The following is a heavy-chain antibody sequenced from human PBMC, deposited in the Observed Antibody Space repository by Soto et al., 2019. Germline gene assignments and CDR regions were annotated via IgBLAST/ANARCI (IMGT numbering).Heavy chain of an antibody. Sequence: QVQLQESGPGLVKPSGTLSLTCAVSGGSIRSSNWWSWVRQPPGKGLEWIGEIYHSGSTNYNQSLKSRVTISVDKSKNQFSLKLSSVTAADTAVYYFARVLAETKYCSSTSCYFPYYFDYWGQGTLVTVSS. J-gene: IGHJ4*02. CDR1: GGSIRSSNW. V-gene: IGHV4-4*02. D-gene: IGHD2-2*01. CDR3: ARVLAETKYCSSTSCYFPYYFDY. CDR2: IYHSGST.